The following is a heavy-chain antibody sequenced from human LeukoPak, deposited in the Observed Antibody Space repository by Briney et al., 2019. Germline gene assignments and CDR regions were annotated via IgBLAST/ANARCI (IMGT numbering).Heavy chain of an antibody. CDR3: ARTLRGSYYGSGSYFDY. Sequence: SQTLSLTCTVSGGSISSGGYYWSWIRQHPGKGLEWIGEINHSGSTNYNPSLKSRVTISVDTSKNQFSLKLSSVTAADTAVYYCARTLRGSYYGSGSYFDYWGQGTLVTVSS. CDR1: GGSISSGGYY. J-gene: IGHJ4*02. CDR2: INHSGST. D-gene: IGHD3-10*01. V-gene: IGHV4-31*03.